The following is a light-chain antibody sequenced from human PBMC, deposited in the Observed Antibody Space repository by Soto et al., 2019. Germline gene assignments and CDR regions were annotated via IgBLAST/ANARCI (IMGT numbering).Light chain of an antibody. CDR2: DAS. Sequence: DIQMTQSPSSLSASTGDRVTITCRASQGISSYLAWYQQKPGKAPKLLIYDASNLETGVPSRFSGSGSGTDFTFTISSLQPEDIATYYCQQYDNPSLTFGGGTKVDIK. V-gene: IGKV1-33*01. CDR3: QQYDNPSLT. J-gene: IGKJ4*01. CDR1: QGISSY.